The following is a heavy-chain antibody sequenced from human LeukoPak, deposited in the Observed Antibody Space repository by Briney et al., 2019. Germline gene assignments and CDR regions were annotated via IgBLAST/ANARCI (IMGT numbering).Heavy chain of an antibody. D-gene: IGHD7-27*01. CDR2: IGSSSSYI. J-gene: IGHJ3*02. Sequence: GGSLRLSCAASGFTFSSYSMNWVRQAPGKGLEWVSSIGSSSSYIYYADSVKGRFTISRDNAKNSLYLQMNSLRAEDTAVYYCARDMRPGVSAFDIWGQGTMVTVSS. CDR1: GFTFSSYS. CDR3: ARDMRPGVSAFDI. V-gene: IGHV3-21*01.